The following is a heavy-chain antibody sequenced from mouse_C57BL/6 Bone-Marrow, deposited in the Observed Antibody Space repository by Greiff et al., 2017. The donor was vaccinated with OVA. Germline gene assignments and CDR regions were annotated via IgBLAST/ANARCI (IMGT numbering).Heavy chain of an antibody. V-gene: IGHV3-6*01. CDR1: GYSITSGYY. CDR3: ARDYYGSSPLLGFAY. CDR2: ISYDGSN. D-gene: IGHD1-1*01. J-gene: IGHJ3*01. Sequence: VQLQQSGPGLVKPSQSLSLTCSVTGYSITSGYYWNWIRQFPGNKLEWMGYISYDGSNNYNPSLKNRISITRDTSKNQFFLKLNSVTTEDTATYYCARDYYGSSPLLGFAYWGQGTLVTVSA.